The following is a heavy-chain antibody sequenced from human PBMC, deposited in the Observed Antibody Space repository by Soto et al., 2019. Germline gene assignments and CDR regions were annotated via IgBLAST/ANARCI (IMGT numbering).Heavy chain of an antibody. V-gene: IGHV5-51*01. CDR2: MYPDDSDI. J-gene: IGHJ3*02. D-gene: IGHD3-22*01. Sequence: SLKISCKASGYSSSFYWIGWVRQMPGKGLEWMAIMYPDDSDIRYSPSFEAHVTISADKTTSTAFLQWSSLKASDTAMYYCATAYVYDFENSNYYRDAFDIWGQGTLVTVSS. CDR3: ATAYVYDFENSNYYRDAFDI. CDR1: GYSSSFYW.